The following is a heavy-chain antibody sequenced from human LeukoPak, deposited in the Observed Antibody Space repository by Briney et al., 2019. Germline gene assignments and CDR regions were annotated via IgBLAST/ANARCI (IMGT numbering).Heavy chain of an antibody. CDR2: IYTSGST. V-gene: IGHV4-61*02. CDR3: ARRAGYYYGSGRQYYYYYYMDV. J-gene: IGHJ6*03. Sequence: SETLSLTCTVSGGSISSGSYYWSWIRQPAGKGLEWIGRIYTSGSTNYNPSLKSRVTISVDTSKNQFSLKLSSVTAADTAVYYCARRAGYYYGSGRQYYYYYYMDVWGKGTTVTISS. D-gene: IGHD3-10*01. CDR1: GGSISSGSYY.